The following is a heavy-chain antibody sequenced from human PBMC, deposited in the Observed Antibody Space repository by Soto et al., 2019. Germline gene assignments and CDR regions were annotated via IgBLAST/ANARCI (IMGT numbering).Heavy chain of an antibody. D-gene: IGHD3-22*01. J-gene: IGHJ4*02. Sequence: QVQLVESGGGVVQPGRSLRLSCAASGFTFSSYGMHWVRQAPGKGLEWVAVIWYDGSNKYYADSVKGRFTLSRDNSKNTLYLQMNSLRAEDTAVYYCATNTMDYYDSSGSMGYWGQGTLVTVSS. CDR2: IWYDGSNK. V-gene: IGHV3-33*01. CDR3: ATNTMDYYDSSGSMGY. CDR1: GFTFSSYG.